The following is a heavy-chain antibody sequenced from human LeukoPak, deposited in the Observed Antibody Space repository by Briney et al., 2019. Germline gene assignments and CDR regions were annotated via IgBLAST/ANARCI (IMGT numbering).Heavy chain of an antibody. CDR2: IYYSGST. D-gene: IGHD3-3*01. CDR3: ARVHTRDFWSGYYHNWFDP. CDR1: GGSISSSSYY. J-gene: IGHJ5*02. Sequence: SETLSLTCTVSGGSISSSSYYWGWIRQPPGKGLEWIGSIYYSGSTYYNPSLKSRVTISVDTSKNQFSLKLSSVTAADTAVYYCARVHTRDFWSGYYHNWFDPWGQGTLVTVSS. V-gene: IGHV4-39*07.